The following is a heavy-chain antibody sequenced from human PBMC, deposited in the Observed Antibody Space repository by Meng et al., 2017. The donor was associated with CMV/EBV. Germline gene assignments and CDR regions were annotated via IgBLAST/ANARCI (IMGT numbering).Heavy chain of an antibody. V-gene: IGHV1-18*01. Sequence: QVRLVQSGVEVKKPGASGKGACKVSGYTFTGYGISWVRQAPGQGLEWMGWISVYNGHTNFAQNLQGRVTMTTDTSTSTAYVELRSLRSDDTAIYYCARGVPLGIIYSFDYWGQGTLVTVSS. J-gene: IGHJ4*01. CDR3: ARGVPLGIIYSFDY. CDR2: ISVYNGHT. CDR1: GYTFTGYG. D-gene: IGHD2-21*01.